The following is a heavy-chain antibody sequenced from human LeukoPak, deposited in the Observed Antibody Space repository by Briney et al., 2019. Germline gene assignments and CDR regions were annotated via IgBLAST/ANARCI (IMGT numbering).Heavy chain of an antibody. J-gene: IGHJ4*02. V-gene: IGHV1-46*01. CDR2: INTNDGGT. CDR1: GYTFTSYY. CDR3: AREGYGSGTYLDY. D-gene: IGHD3-10*01. Sequence: ASVKVSCKASGYTFTSYYMHWVRQAPGQGLAWMGRINTNDGGTNYAQKFQGRVTMTRDMSTSTVYMELSSLKSEDTAVYYCAREGYGSGTYLDYWGQGILVTVSS.